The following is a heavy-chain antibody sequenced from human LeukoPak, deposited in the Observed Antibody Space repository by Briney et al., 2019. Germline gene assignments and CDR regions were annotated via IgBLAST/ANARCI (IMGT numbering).Heavy chain of an antibody. D-gene: IGHD1-14*01. CDR1: GYTFTGYY. CDR2: INHKSGGA. V-gene: IGHV1-2*06. Sequence: ASVKVSCKASGYTFTGYYIHWVRQAPGQGLAWMGRINHKSGGANYGQTFQGRVTMTRGTSTSTAYMELSRVTSDDTAVYYCARYKYHFDCWGQGTLVTVSS. CDR3: ARYKYHFDC. J-gene: IGHJ4*02.